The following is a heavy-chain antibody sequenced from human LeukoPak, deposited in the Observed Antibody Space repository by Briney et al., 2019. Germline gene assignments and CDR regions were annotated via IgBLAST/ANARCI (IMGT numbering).Heavy chain of an antibody. CDR3: AKDLDRAYYYYGMDV. CDR1: GFTFSSPA. J-gene: IGHJ6*02. CDR2: ISGSGGST. D-gene: IGHD1-14*01. Sequence: PGGSLRLSCAASGFTFSSPAMSWVRQAPGKGLEWVSGISGSGGSTYYADSVKGRFTISRDNSKNTLYLHMNRLRAEDTAVYYCAKDLDRAYYYYGMDVWGQGTTVTVSS. V-gene: IGHV3-23*01.